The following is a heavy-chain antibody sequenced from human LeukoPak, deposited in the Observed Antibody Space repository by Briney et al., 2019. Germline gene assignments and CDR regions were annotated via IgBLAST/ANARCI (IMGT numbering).Heavy chain of an antibody. V-gene: IGHV4-39*07. CDR1: GGSISSSSYY. Sequence: SETLSLTCTVSGGSISSSSYYWGWIRQPPGKGLEWIGSIYYSGSTYYNPSLKSRVTISVDTSKNQFSLKLSSVTAADTAVYYCARSTTVTTSRSWYFDLWGRGTLVTVSS. CDR2: IYYSGST. J-gene: IGHJ2*01. D-gene: IGHD4-17*01. CDR3: ARSTTVTTSRSWYFDL.